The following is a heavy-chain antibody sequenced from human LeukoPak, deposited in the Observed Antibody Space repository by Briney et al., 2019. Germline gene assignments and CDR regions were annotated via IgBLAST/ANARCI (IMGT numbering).Heavy chain of an antibody. Sequence: ASVKVSCKASGYTFTGYYMHWVRQAPGQGLEWMGWINPNSGGTNYAQKFQGRVTMTRDTSISTAYMELSRLRSDDTAVYYCAQLGYCSGGSCYSGPHFDYWDQGTLVTVSS. CDR3: AQLGYCSGGSCYSGPHFDY. CDR1: GYTFTGYY. D-gene: IGHD2-15*01. J-gene: IGHJ4*02. V-gene: IGHV1-2*02. CDR2: INPNSGGT.